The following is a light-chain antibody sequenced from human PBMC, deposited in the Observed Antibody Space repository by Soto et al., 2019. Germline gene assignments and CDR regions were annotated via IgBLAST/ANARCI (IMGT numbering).Light chain of an antibody. J-gene: IGKJ4*01. CDR2: DVS. V-gene: IGKV3-11*01. Sequence: EIVLTQSPATLSLSPGERATLSCRASQSVSSYLSWYQQKPGQAPRLLIFDVSKRATGIPARFSGSGSGTDFTLTISSLGPEDFAVYYCQKRVNGPTFGGGTKVEIK. CDR1: QSVSSY. CDR3: QKRVNGPT.